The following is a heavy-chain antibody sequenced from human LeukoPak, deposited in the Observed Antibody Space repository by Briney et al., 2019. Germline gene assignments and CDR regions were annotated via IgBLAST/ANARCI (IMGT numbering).Heavy chain of an antibody. D-gene: IGHD3-10*01. V-gene: IGHV4-34*01. CDR1: GGSFSGYY. CDR3: ARGNAHTYGSGSYTSYYFDY. Sequence: SETLSLTCAVYGGSFSGYYWSWIRQPPGKGLEWIGEINHSGSTNYNPSLKSRVTISVDTFKNQFSLKLSSVTAADTAVYYCARGNAHTYGSGSYTSYYFDYWGQGTLVTVSS. CDR2: INHSGST. J-gene: IGHJ4*02.